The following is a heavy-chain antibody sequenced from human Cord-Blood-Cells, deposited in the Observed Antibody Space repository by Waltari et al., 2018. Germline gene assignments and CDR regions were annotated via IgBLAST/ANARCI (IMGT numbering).Heavy chain of an antibody. Sequence: QVQLVQSGAGEKKPGASVKVSCKVRGYPLTSFSMHWVRQAPGKGLEWMGGFDPEDGETIYAQKFQGRVTMTKDTSTDTAYMELSSLRSEDTAVYYCATALEWSTLFDYWGQGTLVTVSS. J-gene: IGHJ4*02. CDR2: FDPEDGET. CDR3: ATALEWSTLFDY. V-gene: IGHV1-24*01. CDR1: GYPLTSFS. D-gene: IGHD3-3*01.